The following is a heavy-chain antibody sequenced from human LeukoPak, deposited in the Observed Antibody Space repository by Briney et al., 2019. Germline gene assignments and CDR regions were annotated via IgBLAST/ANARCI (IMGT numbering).Heavy chain of an antibody. D-gene: IGHD3-3*01. Sequence: SETLSLTCAVYGVSFSGYYWSWIRQPPGKGLEWLGEINHSGSTNYNPSLKSRVTISVDTSKNQFSLKLSSVTAADTAVYYCARGSSRGFLEWLRFDYWGQGTLVTVSS. CDR3: ARGSSRGFLEWLRFDY. CDR1: GVSFSGYY. CDR2: INHSGST. V-gene: IGHV4-34*01. J-gene: IGHJ4*02.